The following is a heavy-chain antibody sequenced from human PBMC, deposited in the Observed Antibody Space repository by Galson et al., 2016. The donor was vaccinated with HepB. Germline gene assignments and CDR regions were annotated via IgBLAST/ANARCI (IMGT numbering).Heavy chain of an antibody. CDR2: ITWNSGSK. CDR1: GFTFENYA. J-gene: IGHJ5*02. CDR3: AKGFYGDFPSWFDP. D-gene: IGHD4-17*01. Sequence: SLRLSCAASGFTFENYAMHWVRQVPGKGLEWVSSITWNSGSKGYADPVKGRFIISRDNAKNSLYLQMNSLRPEDTALYYCAKGFYGDFPSWFDPWGQGTLVTVSS. V-gene: IGHV3-9*01.